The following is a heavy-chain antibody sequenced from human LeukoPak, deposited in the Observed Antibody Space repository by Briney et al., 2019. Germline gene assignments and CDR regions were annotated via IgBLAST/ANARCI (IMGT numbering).Heavy chain of an antibody. CDR2: ISGYNGNT. J-gene: IGHJ6*03. CDR1: GYTFTSYG. CDR3: ARETYYYGSGSWYYYYYYYMDV. D-gene: IGHD3-10*01. V-gene: IGHV1-18*01. Sequence: ASVKVSCKASGYTFTSYGISWVRQAPGQGLEWMGWISGYNGNTNYAQKLQGRVTMTTDTSTSTAYMELRSLRAEDTAVYYCARETYYYGSGSWYYYYYYYMDVWGKGTTVTISS.